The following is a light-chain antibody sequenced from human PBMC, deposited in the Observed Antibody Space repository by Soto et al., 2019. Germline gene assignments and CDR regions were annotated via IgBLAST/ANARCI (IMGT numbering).Light chain of an antibody. Sequence: DIVMTQSPDSLAVSLGERATINCKSSQSVLYSSNNKNYLAWYQQKAGQPPKLLIYWASARESGVHDRFSGSGSGTDFTLTISSLQAEDVAVYSCQQYYSTPWTFGQGNKLHIK. CDR3: QQYYSTPWT. V-gene: IGKV4-1*01. J-gene: IGKJ1*01. CDR2: WAS. CDR1: QSVLYSSNNKNY.